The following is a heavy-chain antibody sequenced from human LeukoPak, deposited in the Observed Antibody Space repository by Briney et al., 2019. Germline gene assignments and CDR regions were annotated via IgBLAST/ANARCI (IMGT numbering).Heavy chain of an antibody. D-gene: IGHD3-22*01. CDR2: IYYSGNA. J-gene: IGHJ4*02. V-gene: IGHV4-39*07. Sequence: RSETLFLTCTVSGGSISSSNYYWGWIRQPPGKGLEWIWNIYYSGNAYDNPSLKSRVTIAVDTSKTQFSLKLSSVTAADTAVYYCARTSSSQYYYDSSGIFDSWGQGTLVTVSS. CDR3: ARTSSSQYYYDSSGIFDS. CDR1: GGSISSSNYY.